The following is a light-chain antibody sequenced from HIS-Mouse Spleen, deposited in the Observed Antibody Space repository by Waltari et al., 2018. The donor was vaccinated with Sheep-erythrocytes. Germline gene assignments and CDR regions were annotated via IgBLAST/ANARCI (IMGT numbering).Light chain of an antibody. CDR3: CSYAGSYNHV. Sequence: QSALTQPRSVSGSPGQSVTISCTGTSSDVGGYNYVSWYQQHPGKAPKLMIYEISKRPSGVPNRFSGAKASNTASRTISGLQAEDEADYYCCSYAGSYNHVFATGTKVTVL. V-gene: IGLV2-11*01. CDR1: SSDVGGYNY. J-gene: IGLJ1*01. CDR2: EIS.